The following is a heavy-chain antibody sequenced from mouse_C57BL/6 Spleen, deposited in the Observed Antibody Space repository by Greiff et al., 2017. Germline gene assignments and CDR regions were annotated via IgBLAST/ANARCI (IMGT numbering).Heavy chain of an antibody. V-gene: IGHV1-82*01. Sequence: VKLQESGPELVKPGASVKISCKASGYAFSSSWMNWVKQRPGKGLEWIGRIYPGDGDTNYNGKFKGKATLTADKSSSTAYMQLSSLTSADAAVYFCAKGLGYYCNFDYWGQGTTLTVSS. CDR2: IYPGDGDT. J-gene: IGHJ2*01. CDR3: AKGLGYYCNFDY. D-gene: IGHD1-1*01. CDR1: GYAFSSSW.